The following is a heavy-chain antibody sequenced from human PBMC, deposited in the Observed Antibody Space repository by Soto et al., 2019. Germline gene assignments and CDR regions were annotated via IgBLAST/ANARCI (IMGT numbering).Heavy chain of an antibody. CDR2: ITGSGLTT. V-gene: IGHV3-23*01. D-gene: IGHD3-22*01. CDR1: GFTFSSFA. CDR3: AKTTYYYDSSGYRGNYFDY. Sequence: GGSLRLSCAASGFTFSSFAMSWVRQAPGKGLEWVSAITGSGLTTYYADSVKGRFTISRDNAKNSLYLQMNSLRDEDTAVYYCAKTTYYYDSSGYRGNYFDYWGQGTLVTVSS. J-gene: IGHJ4*02.